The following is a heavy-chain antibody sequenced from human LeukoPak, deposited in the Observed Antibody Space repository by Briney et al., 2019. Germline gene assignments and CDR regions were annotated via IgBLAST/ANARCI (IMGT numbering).Heavy chain of an antibody. Sequence: KPSETLSLTCIVSGGSISSYYWSWIRQPPGKGPEWIGYVYYIGNTNYNPSLASRVTMSVDTSKNQFSLKLSFVTAADTAVYYCASFSWGSGTYNQEAIWSWFDPWGQGTLVIVSS. J-gene: IGHJ5*02. V-gene: IGHV4-59*12. CDR1: GGSISSYY. CDR2: VYYIGNT. D-gene: IGHD3-10*01. CDR3: ASFSWGSGTYNQEAIWSWFDP.